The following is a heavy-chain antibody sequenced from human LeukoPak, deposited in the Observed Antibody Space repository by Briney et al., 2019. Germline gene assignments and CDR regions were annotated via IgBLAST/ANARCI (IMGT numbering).Heavy chain of an antibody. CDR2: IDHSGRT. CDR3: ARVRYSSSSRDFDY. Sequence: PSGTLSLTCAVSGGSSSSNWWNWVRQPPGKGLEWIGEIDHSGRTNYNPSLKSRVTISVDKSKNQFSLKLSSVTAADTAVYYCARVRYSSSSRDFDYWGQGTLVTVSS. D-gene: IGHD6-13*01. CDR1: GGSSSSNW. V-gene: IGHV4-4*02. J-gene: IGHJ4*02.